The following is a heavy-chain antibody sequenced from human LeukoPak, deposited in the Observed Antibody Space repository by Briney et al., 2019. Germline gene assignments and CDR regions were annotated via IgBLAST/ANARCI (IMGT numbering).Heavy chain of an antibody. D-gene: IGHD3-10*01. CDR1: GYTFTSYG. J-gene: IGHJ4*02. CDR3: ARDSVDGSGTYYNDSPDY. Sequence: ASVKVSCKASGYTFTSYGISWVRQAPGQGLEWMSWISPNNGNTDSGQNLRGRVTMTTDTSTSTAYMELRSLRSGDTAVYYCARDSVDGSGTYYNDSPDYWGQGTLVTVSS. V-gene: IGHV1-18*01. CDR2: ISPNNGNT.